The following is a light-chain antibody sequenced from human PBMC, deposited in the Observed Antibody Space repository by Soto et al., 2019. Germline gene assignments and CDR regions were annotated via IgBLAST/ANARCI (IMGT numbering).Light chain of an antibody. V-gene: IGLV2-14*01. CDR3: RSYTTSSTRV. CDR2: EVT. CDR1: ISDVVIYNY. Sequence: QSVLTQPASVSGSAGQSIAISCTGSISDVVIYNYVSWYQQHPGKVPKLIIYEVTSRPSGVSIRFSGSKSGNTASLTISGLQPEDEADYCCRSYTTSSTRVFGTGTKVTVL. J-gene: IGLJ1*01.